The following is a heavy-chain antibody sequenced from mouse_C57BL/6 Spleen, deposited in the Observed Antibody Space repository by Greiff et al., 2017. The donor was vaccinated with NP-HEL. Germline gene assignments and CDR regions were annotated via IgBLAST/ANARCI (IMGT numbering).Heavy chain of an antibody. Sequence: QVQLQQSGPGLVAPSQSLSITCTVSGFSLTSYAISWVRQPPGKGLEWLGVIWTGGGTNYNSALKSRLSISKDNSKSQVFLKMNSLQTDDTARYYCARNPGGRGYYFDYWGQGTTLTVSS. V-gene: IGHV2-9-1*01. CDR1: GFSLTSYA. D-gene: IGHD1-1*01. CDR2: IWTGGGT. CDR3: ARNPGGRGYYFDY. J-gene: IGHJ2*01.